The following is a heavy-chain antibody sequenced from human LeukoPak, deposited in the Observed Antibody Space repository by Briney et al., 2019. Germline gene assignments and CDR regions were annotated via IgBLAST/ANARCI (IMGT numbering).Heavy chain of an antibody. J-gene: IGHJ3*02. D-gene: IGHD6-6*01. Sequence: PSETLSLTCTVSGGSISSYYWSWIRQPPGKGLEWIGYIYYSGSTNYNPSLKSRVTISVDTSKNQFSLKLSSVTAADTAVNYCAREGSSSGGDAFDIWGQGTMVTVSS. CDR2: IYYSGST. CDR3: AREGSSSGGDAFDI. CDR1: GGSISSYY. V-gene: IGHV4-59*01.